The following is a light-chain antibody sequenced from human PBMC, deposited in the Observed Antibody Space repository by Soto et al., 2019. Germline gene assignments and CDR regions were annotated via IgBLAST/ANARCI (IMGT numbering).Light chain of an antibody. CDR1: NGDVGSNDL. V-gene: IGLV2-23*02. J-gene: IGLJ2*01. Sequence: QSALTQPASVSGSPGQSITISCTGTNGDVGSNDLVSWYLQYPGTAPKLIIYEVNKRPSGVANRFAGAKSGNTASLTISRLSTEDEADYDCCSYAGGNTLIFGGGTKLTVL. CDR2: EVN. CDR3: CSYAGGNTLI.